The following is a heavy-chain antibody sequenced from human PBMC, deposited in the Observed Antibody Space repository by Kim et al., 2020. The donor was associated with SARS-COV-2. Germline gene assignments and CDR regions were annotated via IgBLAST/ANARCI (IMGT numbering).Heavy chain of an antibody. CDR3: AREAVVVVAAPIFDY. D-gene: IGHD2-15*01. J-gene: IGHJ4*02. Sequence: DSVKGRFTISRDNAKNSLYLQMNSLRAEDTAVYYCAREAVVVVAAPIFDYWGQGTLVTVSS. V-gene: IGHV3-11*06.